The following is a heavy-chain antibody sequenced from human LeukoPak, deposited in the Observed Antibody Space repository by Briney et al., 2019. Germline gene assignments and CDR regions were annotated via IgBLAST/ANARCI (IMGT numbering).Heavy chain of an antibody. Sequence: GGSLRLSCAASGFTFSSSWMIWVRQAPGKGLEWVANIKQDGSEKYYVDSVKGRFTISGDNAKNSLYLQMNSLRTEDTAVYYCARHGDGSGTWFDPWGQGTLVTVSS. V-gene: IGHV3-7*04. D-gene: IGHD3-10*01. J-gene: IGHJ5*02. CDR1: GFTFSSSW. CDR3: ARHGDGSGTWFDP. CDR2: IKQDGSEK.